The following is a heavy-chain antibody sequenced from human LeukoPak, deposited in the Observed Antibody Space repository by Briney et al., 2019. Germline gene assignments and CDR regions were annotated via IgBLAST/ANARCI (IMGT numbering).Heavy chain of an antibody. CDR1: GFTFSSYA. V-gene: IGHV3-23*01. CDR2: TSGSGAST. D-gene: IGHD1-26*01. Sequence: GGSLRLSCAASGFTFSSYAMSWVRQAPGKGLEWVSATSGSGASTYYADSVKGRFTISRDNSKNTLYLQMSSLRAEDTAVYYCAKDTKELLGYFDYWGQGTLVTVSS. CDR3: AKDTKELLGYFDY. J-gene: IGHJ4*02.